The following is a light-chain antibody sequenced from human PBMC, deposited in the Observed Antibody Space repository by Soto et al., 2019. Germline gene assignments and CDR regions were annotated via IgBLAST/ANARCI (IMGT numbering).Light chain of an antibody. CDR1: SSNIGAGYD. J-gene: IGLJ1*01. Sequence: QSVLTQPPSVSGAPGQRVTISCTWSSSNIGAGYDVNWYQQLPGTAPKLLIYGNNNRPSGVPDRFSGSKAGTSASLAITGLQAEDEADYCCQSYDSSLSVYVFGTGTKLTVL. CDR2: GNN. CDR3: QSYDSSLSVYV. V-gene: IGLV1-40*01.